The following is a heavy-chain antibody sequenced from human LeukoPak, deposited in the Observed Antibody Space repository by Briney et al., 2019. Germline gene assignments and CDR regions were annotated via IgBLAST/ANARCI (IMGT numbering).Heavy chain of an antibody. Sequence: SETLSLTCTVSGGSFRSYYWTWIRQPPGKGLEWIAYIYYSGSTNYNPSLKSRVTISLDTSQNQFSLNLSPVTAADTAVYYCARSSTGSYFDYWGQGTLVTVSS. V-gene: IGHV4-59*01. CDR3: ARSSTGSYFDY. J-gene: IGHJ4*02. CDR2: IYYSGST. CDR1: GGSFRSYY. D-gene: IGHD3-3*02.